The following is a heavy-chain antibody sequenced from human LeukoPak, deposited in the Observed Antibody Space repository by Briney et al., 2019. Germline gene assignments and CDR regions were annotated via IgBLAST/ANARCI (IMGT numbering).Heavy chain of an antibody. CDR3: VKEGDGSAPAADYFDY. Sequence: GGSLRLSCAASGFIFSNYGMHWVRQTPGKGLEWVTFIKSDGSEKDYADSVKGRFIISRDNSKSTLYLQMNSLRAEDMALYHCVKEGDGSAPAADYFDYWGQGTLVTVSP. CDR1: GFIFSNYG. J-gene: IGHJ4*02. V-gene: IGHV3-30*02. CDR2: IKSDGSEK. D-gene: IGHD3-10*01.